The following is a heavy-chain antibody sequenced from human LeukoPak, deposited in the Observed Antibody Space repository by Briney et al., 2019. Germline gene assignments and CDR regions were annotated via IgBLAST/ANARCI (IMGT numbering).Heavy chain of an antibody. J-gene: IGHJ5*02. D-gene: IGHD6-25*01. Sequence: ASVKVSCKASGYTFTGHYMHWVRQAPGQGLEWMGWISAYNGNTNYAQKLQGRVTMTTDTSTSTAYMELRSLRSDDTAVYYCARDGLRVAAGWFDPWGQGTLVTVSS. V-gene: IGHV1-18*04. CDR3: ARDGLRVAAGWFDP. CDR2: ISAYNGNT. CDR1: GYTFTGHY.